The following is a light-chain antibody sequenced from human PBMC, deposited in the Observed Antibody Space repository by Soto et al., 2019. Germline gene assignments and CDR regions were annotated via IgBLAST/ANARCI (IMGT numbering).Light chain of an antibody. CDR2: WAS. Sequence: DIVMTQSPDSLAVSLGERATVNCKSSQSVLYSSNNKNYLAWYQQKPGQPPKLLIYWASTRESGVPERFSGGGSGTDFTLTISSLQAEGVAIYYCQQYYSTPGTFGQGTKVEIK. V-gene: IGKV4-1*01. CDR1: QSVLYSSNNKNY. CDR3: QQYYSTPGT. J-gene: IGKJ1*01.